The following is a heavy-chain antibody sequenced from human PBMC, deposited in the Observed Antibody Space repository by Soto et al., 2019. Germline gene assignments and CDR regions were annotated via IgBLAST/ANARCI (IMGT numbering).Heavy chain of an antibody. CDR3: ARDSGYDWDPYYFDY. CDR1: GYTFTSYG. V-gene: IGHV1-18*01. CDR2: ISAYNGNT. J-gene: IGHJ4*02. Sequence: QVQLVQSGAEVKKPGASVKVSCKASGYTFTSYGISWVRQAPGQGLERMGWISAYNGNTNYAQKLQGRVTMTTDTSTSTAYMELRSVRSDDTAVYYCARDSGYDWDPYYFDYWGQGTLVTVSS. D-gene: IGHD5-12*01.